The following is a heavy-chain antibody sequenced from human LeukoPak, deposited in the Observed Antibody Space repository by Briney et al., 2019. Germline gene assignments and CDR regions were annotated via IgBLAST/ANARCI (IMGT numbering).Heavy chain of an antibody. V-gene: IGHV1-46*01. D-gene: IGHD3-10*01. Sequence: GASVKVSCKASGYTFTSYYMHWVRQAPGQGPEWMGIINPSGGSTTYAQKFQGRVTMTRDTSTSTVYMELSSLRSEDTAVYYCAREGGGIKGVTATDYWGQGTLVTVSS. CDR1: GYTFTSYY. CDR2: INPSGGST. J-gene: IGHJ4*02. CDR3: AREGGGIKGVTATDY.